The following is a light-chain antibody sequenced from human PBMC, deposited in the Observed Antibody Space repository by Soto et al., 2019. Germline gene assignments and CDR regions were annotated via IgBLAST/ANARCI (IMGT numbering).Light chain of an antibody. V-gene: IGKV1-12*01. J-gene: IGKJ3*01. CDR2: AAS. Sequence: DIQMTQSPSSVSASVGDRVTITCRASLDISYLLAWYQQKAGRAPKLLIYAASTLEGGVPSMFSGSGSGTHFTLTISSLQPEDFATYCCQQANSFPFTFGPGTKVDMK. CDR3: QQANSFPFT. CDR1: LDISYL.